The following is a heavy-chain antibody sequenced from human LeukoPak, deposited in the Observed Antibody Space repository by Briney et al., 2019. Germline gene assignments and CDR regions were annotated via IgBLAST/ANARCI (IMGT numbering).Heavy chain of an antibody. D-gene: IGHD6-25*01. CDR3: TTGRAAAVGQRTIYYYYYGMDV. CDR2: IKSKTDGGTT. CDR1: GFTFSNAW. J-gene: IGHJ6*02. V-gene: IGHV3-15*01. Sequence: PGGSLRLSCAASGFTFSNAWMSWVRQAPGKGLEWVGRIKSKTDGGTTDYAAPVKGRFTISRDDSKNTLYLQMNSLKTEDTAVYYCTTGRAAAVGQRTIYYYYYGMDVWGQGATVTVSS.